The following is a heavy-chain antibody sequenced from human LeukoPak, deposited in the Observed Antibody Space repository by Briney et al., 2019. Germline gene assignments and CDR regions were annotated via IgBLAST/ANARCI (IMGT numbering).Heavy chain of an antibody. CDR1: GGSFSGYY. D-gene: IGHD2-2*01. CDR2: INHSGST. CDR3: ARRYCSSTSCLHYFDY. V-gene: IGHV4-34*01. Sequence: SETLSLTCAVYGGSFSGYYWSWIRQPPGKGLEWIGEINHSGSTNYNPSLKSRVTISVDTSKNQFSLKLSSVTAADTAVYYCARRYCSSTSCLHYFDYWGQGTLVTVSS. J-gene: IGHJ4*02.